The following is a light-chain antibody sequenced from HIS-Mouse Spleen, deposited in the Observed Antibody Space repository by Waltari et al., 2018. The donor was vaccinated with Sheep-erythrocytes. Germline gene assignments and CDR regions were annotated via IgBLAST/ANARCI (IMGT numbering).Light chain of an antibody. CDR3: QQYNNWPPPYT. CDR1: QIVSSN. Sequence: EIVMTQSPATLSVSPGERATLSCRASQIVSSNLAWYQQKPGQAPRLLIYGASTRATGIPARVSGSGSGTEFTLTISSMQSEDFAVYYCQQYNNWPPPYTFGQGTKLEIK. CDR2: GAS. J-gene: IGKJ2*01. V-gene: IGKV3-15*01.